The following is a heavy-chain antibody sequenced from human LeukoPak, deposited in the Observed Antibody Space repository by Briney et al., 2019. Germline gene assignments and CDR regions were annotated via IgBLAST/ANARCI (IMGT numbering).Heavy chain of an antibody. CDR3: ARHTPYSSSIDY. CDR2: IYYSGST. D-gene: IGHD6-6*01. J-gene: IGHJ4*02. Sequence: KASETLSLTCTVSGGSISSYYWSWIRQPPGMGLEWIGYIYYSGSTNYNPSLKSRVTISVDTSKNQFSLKLSSVTAADTAVYYCARHTPYSSSIDYWGQGTLVTVSS. CDR1: GGSISSYY. V-gene: IGHV4-59*08.